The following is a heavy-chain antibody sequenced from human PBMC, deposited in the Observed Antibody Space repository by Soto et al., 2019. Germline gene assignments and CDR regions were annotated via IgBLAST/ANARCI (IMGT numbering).Heavy chain of an antibody. CDR3: ARDKYCSGGSCRKNWFDP. D-gene: IGHD2-15*01. V-gene: IGHV4-59*01. CDR1: GGSISSSY. CDR2: IYDDGSA. J-gene: IGHJ5*02. Sequence: PSETLSLTWTVSGGSISSSYCSWIRQPPGKGLEWLAYIYDDGSANYNPSLKSRATISLDMSKNQFSLKLTSVTAADTAVYYCARDKYCSGGSCRKNWFDPWGQG.